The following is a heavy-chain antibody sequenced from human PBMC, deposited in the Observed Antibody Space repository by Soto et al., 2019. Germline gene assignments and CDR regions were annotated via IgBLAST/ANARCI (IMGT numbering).Heavy chain of an antibody. CDR1: GGSISSSNW. Sequence: QVQLQESGPGLVKPSGTLSLTCAVSGGSISSSNWWSWVRQPPGKGLEWIGEIYHSGSTNYNPSLKSRVTISVDKSKNQFSLKLSSVTAADTAVYYCARTTTYYYDSSGYYYLDYWGQGTLVTVSS. CDR3: ARTTTYYYDSSGYYYLDY. V-gene: IGHV4-4*02. D-gene: IGHD3-22*01. CDR2: IYHSGST. J-gene: IGHJ4*02.